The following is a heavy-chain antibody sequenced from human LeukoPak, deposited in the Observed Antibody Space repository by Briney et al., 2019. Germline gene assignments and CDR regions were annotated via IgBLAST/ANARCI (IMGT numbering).Heavy chain of an antibody. Sequence: GGSLRLSCAASGFTVSSNYMSWVRQAPGKGLERVSVIYSGGSTYYADSVKGRFTISRDNSKNTLYLQMNSLRAEDTAVYYCARARREWELLSNSYFFDYWGQGTLVTVSS. CDR1: GFTVSSNY. D-gene: IGHD1-26*01. CDR2: IYSGGST. V-gene: IGHV3-53*01. J-gene: IGHJ4*02. CDR3: ARARREWELLSNSYFFDY.